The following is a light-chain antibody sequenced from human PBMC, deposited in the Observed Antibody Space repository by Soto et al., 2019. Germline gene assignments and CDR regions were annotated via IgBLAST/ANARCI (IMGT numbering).Light chain of an antibody. Sequence: EIVLTQSPGTLSLTPGESATLSCRASQSVNNNYLAWYQQKPGQAPRRLVYGASSRATGIPDRFSGSGSGTDFSLTISRLEPEDFAMYHCHQYGTSPLTFGGGTKVDIK. CDR1: QSVNNNY. CDR3: HQYGTSPLT. V-gene: IGKV3-20*01. J-gene: IGKJ4*01. CDR2: GAS.